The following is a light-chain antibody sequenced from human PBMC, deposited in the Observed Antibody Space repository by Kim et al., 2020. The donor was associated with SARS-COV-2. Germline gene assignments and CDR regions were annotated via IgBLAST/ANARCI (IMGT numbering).Light chain of an antibody. CDR2: DAS. Sequence: LYPVERATLSCRASQSIDTYLDWYQQNPGQGPRLLIYDASYRAPGIPARFSGSGSGTDFTLTISSLEPEDFAVYYCHQRSDWPITFGQGTRLEIK. CDR1: QSIDTY. J-gene: IGKJ5*01. CDR3: HQRSDWPIT. V-gene: IGKV3-11*01.